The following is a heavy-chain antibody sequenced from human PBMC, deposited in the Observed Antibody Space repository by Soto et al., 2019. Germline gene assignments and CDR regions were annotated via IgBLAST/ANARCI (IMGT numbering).Heavy chain of an antibody. J-gene: IGHJ4*02. Sequence: QVQLVESGGGVVQPGRSLRLSCAASGFTFSSYGMHWVRQAPGKGLEWVAVIWYDGSNKYYADSVKGRFTISRDNSKNTLYLQMNSLRAEDTAVYYCARDLLQWEPGLGFDYWGQGTLVTVSS. D-gene: IGHD1-26*01. CDR2: IWYDGSNK. CDR1: GFTFSSYG. V-gene: IGHV3-33*01. CDR3: ARDLLQWEPGLGFDY.